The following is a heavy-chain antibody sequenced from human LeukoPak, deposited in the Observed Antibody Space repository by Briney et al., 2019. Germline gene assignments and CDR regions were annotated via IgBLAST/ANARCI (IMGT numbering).Heavy chain of an antibody. J-gene: IGHJ4*02. D-gene: IGHD3-16*01. Sequence: ASVKVSCKASGYTFTGYYMHWVRQAPGQGLEWMGWINPNSGGTNYAQKFQGWVTMTRDTSISTAYMELSWLRSDDTAVYYCARDFQPLGVPLYYFDYWGQGTLVTVSS. CDR1: GYTFTGYY. V-gene: IGHV1-2*04. CDR2: INPNSGGT. CDR3: ARDFQPLGVPLYYFDY.